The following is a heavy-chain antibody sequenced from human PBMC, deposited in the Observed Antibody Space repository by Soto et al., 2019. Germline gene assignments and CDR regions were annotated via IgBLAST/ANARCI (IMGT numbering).Heavy chain of an antibody. CDR2: IYYSGST. D-gene: IGHD3-10*01. CDR3: ARAGYYCSGSHYCYYLYV. Sequence: PSETLSLTCTVSGGSLSSYYWSWIRQPPGKGLEWIGYIYYSGSTNYNPSLKSRVTISVDTSKNQFSLKLSSVTAADTAVYYCARAGYYCSGSHYCYYLYVPGKGTTVTVSS. V-gene: IGHV4-59*08. J-gene: IGHJ6*03. CDR1: GGSLSSYY.